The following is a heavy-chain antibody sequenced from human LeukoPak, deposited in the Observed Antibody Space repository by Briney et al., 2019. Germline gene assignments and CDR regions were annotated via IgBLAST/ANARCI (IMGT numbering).Heavy chain of an antibody. CDR2: ISGSGGST. CDR1: GFTFSSYW. Sequence: GGSLRLSCAASGFTFSSYWMHWVRQAPGKGLEWVSAISGSGGSTYYADSVKGRFTISRDNSKNTLYLQMNSLRAEDTAVYYCAKGRQYQLPQVSSDYWGQGTLVTVSS. J-gene: IGHJ4*02. V-gene: IGHV3-23*01. D-gene: IGHD2-2*01. CDR3: AKGRQYQLPQVSSDY.